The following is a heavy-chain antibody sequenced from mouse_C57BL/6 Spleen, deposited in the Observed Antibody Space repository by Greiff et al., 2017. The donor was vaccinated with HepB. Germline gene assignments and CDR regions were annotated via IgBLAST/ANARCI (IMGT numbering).Heavy chain of an antibody. D-gene: IGHD3-1*01. CDR2: ISSGGDYI. CDR3: TRAPLLSGAMDY. V-gene: IGHV5-9-1*02. J-gene: IGHJ4*01. Sequence: EVQRVESGAGLVKPGGSLKLSCAASGFTFSSYAMSWVRQTPEKRLAWVAYISSGGDYIYYADTVKGRFTISRDNASNTLYLQMSSLKSEDTAMYYCTRAPLLSGAMDYWGQGTSVTVSS. CDR1: GFTFSSYA.